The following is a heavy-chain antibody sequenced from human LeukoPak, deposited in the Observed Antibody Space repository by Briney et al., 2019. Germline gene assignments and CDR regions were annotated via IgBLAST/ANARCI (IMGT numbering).Heavy chain of an antibody. J-gene: IGHJ3*02. CDR2: ISYDGSNK. V-gene: IGHV3-30*18. CDR3: AKELSFDI. CDR1: GFTFSSYG. Sequence: GRSLRLSCAASGFTFSSYGMHWVRQAPGKGLEWVAVISYDGSNKYYADSVKGRFTISRDNSKNTLYLQMNSLRAEDTAVYYCAKELSFDIWGQGTMVTVSS.